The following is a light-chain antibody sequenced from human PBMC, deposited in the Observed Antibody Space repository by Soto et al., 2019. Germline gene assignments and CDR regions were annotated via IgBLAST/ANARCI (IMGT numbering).Light chain of an antibody. CDR1: QTISSW. CDR2: KAS. J-gene: IGKJ1*01. V-gene: IGKV1-5*03. CDR3: QHYNSYSEA. Sequence: DIQMTQSPSTLSGPVGDRVTITCRASQTISSWLAWYQQKPGKAPKLLIYKASTLKSGVPSRFSGSGSGTEFTLTISSXQPDDFATYHCQHYNSYSEAFGQGTKVDIK.